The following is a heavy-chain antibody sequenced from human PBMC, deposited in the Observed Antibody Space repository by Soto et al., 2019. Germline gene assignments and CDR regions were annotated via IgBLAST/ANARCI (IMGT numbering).Heavy chain of an antibody. V-gene: IGHV1-69*06. Sequence: QVQLVQSGAEVKKPGSSVKVSCKASGDTFNNYVVNWVRQAPGQGLEWLGGILPIFATANYAQKFQGRVTSTADKSTRTANMELTSLRSEDTAVYYCAGRCDSTTRLGHFDYWGQGTLVTVAS. CDR3: AGRCDSTTRLGHFDY. J-gene: IGHJ4*02. CDR2: ILPIFATA. D-gene: IGHD2-2*01. CDR1: GDTFNNYV.